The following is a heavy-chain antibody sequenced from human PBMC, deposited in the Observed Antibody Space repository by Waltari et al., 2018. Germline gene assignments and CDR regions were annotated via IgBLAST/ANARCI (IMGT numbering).Heavy chain of an antibody. D-gene: IGHD5-18*01. Sequence: QLQLQESGPRLVRPSATPSPTCSVSGGSFSRSSYYWGWIRQPPGKGLEWIGSVYYSGSTFFNSSLKSRVTISVDASKTQFSLRLSSVTAADTAAYYRARHVYNHGALYYFDFWGQGILVAVSS. V-gene: IGHV4-39*07. CDR1: GGSFSRSSYY. CDR2: VYYSGST. CDR3: ARHVYNHGALYYFDF. J-gene: IGHJ4*02.